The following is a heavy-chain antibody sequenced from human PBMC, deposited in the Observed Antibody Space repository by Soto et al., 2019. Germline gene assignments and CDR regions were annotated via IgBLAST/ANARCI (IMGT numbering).Heavy chain of an antibody. CDR3: ARDKITGLFDY. CDR2: INHSGST. J-gene: IGHJ4*02. Sequence: QGRLHQWGPVLLKPSETLSITSAVSVGSFSGASWTGIRQPPGTGLEWIGEINHSGSTNYNPSLKSRVTISVDTSKHQFSLKLTSVTAADTAVYYCARDKITGLFDYWGQGTRVTVSS. CDR1: VGSFSGAS. V-gene: IGHV4-34*01. D-gene: IGHD2-8*02.